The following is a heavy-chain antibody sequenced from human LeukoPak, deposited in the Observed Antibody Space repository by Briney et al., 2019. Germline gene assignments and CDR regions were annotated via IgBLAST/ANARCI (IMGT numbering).Heavy chain of an antibody. CDR3: ARRALSSSSHIDY. V-gene: IGHV4-31*03. J-gene: IGHJ4*02. Sequence: SETLSLTCTVSGGSISSGGYYWSWIRQHPGKGLEWIGYIYNSGSTYYNPSLKSRVTISVDTSKNQFSLKLSSVTAADTAVYYCARRALSSSSHIDYWGQGTLVTVSS. D-gene: IGHD6-13*01. CDR2: IYNSGST. CDR1: GGSISSGGYY.